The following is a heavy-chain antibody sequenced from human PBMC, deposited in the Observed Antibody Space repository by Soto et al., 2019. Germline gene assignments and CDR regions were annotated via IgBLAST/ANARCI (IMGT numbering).Heavy chain of an antibody. CDR2: IYPGDSDT. Sequence: GASLKISCKGSGYSFTSYWIGWVRQMPGKGLEWMGIIYPGDSDTRYRQSFQGQVTISADKSISTGYLQWSSLKASDTAMYYGARGSIYTRYGIGGWGRGNTGTV. J-gene: IGHJ6*01. CDR1: GYSFTSYW. D-gene: IGHD3-10*01. V-gene: IGHV5-51*01. CDR3: ARGSIYTRYGIGG.